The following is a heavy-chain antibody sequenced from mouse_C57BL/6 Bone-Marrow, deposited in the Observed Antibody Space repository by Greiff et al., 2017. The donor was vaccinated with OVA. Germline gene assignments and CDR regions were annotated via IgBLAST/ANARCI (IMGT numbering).Heavy chain of an antibody. Sequence: QVQLQQPGAELVKPGASVKMSCKASGYTFTSYWITWVKQRPGQGLEWIGGIYPGSGSTNYNEKFKSKATLTVDTSSSTAYMQLSSLTSEDSAVYYCARGTVVAWYFDVWGTGTTVTVSS. CDR1: GYTFTSYW. J-gene: IGHJ1*03. V-gene: IGHV1-55*01. D-gene: IGHD1-1*01. CDR3: ARGTVVAWYFDV. CDR2: IYPGSGST.